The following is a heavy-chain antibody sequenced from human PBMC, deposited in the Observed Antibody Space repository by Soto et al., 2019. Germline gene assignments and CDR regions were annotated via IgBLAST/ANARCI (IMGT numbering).Heavy chain of an antibody. Sequence: QVQLQESGPGLVKPSETLSLTCTVSGGSVSSGSYYWSWIRQPRGKGLEWIGFIYYSGSTNYNPSLKSRVTISVDTSKNQFSLKLSSVIAADTAVYYCARLSAGWLNDYWGQGTLVTVSS. CDR1: GGSVSSGSYY. V-gene: IGHV4-61*01. CDR3: ARLSAGWLNDY. J-gene: IGHJ4*02. CDR2: IYYSGST. D-gene: IGHD6-19*01.